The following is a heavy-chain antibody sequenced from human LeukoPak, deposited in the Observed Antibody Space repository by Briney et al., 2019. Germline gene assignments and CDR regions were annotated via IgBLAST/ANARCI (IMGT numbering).Heavy chain of an antibody. Sequence: GGSLRLSCAASGFTFSSYWMSWVRQAPGKGLEWVVNIKQDGSEKYYVDSVKGRFTISRDNAKNSLYLQMNSLRAEDTAVYYCARDPLYYYGSGEDWFDPWGQGTLVTVSS. V-gene: IGHV3-7*03. D-gene: IGHD3-10*01. CDR3: ARDPLYYYGSGEDWFDP. J-gene: IGHJ5*02. CDR2: IKQDGSEK. CDR1: GFTFSSYW.